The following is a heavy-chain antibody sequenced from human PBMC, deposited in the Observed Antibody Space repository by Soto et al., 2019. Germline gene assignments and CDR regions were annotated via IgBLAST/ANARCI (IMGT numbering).Heavy chain of an antibody. J-gene: IGHJ4*02. D-gene: IGHD3-10*01. CDR1: GFPFTSYG. Sequence: QVQLVESGGGVVQPGRSLRLSCAASGFPFTSYGMHWVREGPGKGLEWLAVISYDGSNKFYADSVKGRFTISRDNSKNTLNLQMNSLRPEDTALYYCVGGQFYFDYRGQGTLVIVSS. CDR3: VGGQFYFDY. V-gene: IGHV3-30*03. CDR2: ISYDGSNK.